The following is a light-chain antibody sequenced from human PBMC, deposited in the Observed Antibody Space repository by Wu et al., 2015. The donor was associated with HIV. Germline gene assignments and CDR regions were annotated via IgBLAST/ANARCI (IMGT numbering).Light chain of an antibody. V-gene: IGKV1-9*01. CDR1: QAISSY. Sequence: DIQLTQSPSFLSASVGDRVTITCRASQAISSYLAWYQQKPGQAPKLLIYAASTLQSGVPSRFSGSGSGTDFTLTISCLQSEDFATYYCQQYYSYPWTFGQGTKVEIK. CDR3: QQYYSYPWT. J-gene: IGKJ1*01. CDR2: AAS.